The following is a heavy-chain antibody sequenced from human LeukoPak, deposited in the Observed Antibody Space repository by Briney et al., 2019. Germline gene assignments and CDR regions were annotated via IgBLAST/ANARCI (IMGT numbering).Heavy chain of an antibody. CDR3: ARHKWLLWFGELPRVSYFDY. CDR2: IYYVGTT. CDR1: GGSISSINYY. J-gene: IGHJ4*02. V-gene: IGHV4-39*01. Sequence: SETLSLTCTVSGGSISSINYYWGWIRQAPGRGLECIGNIYYVGTTYYNPSLRSRVTISVDTSKNQFSLKLSSVTAADTAVYYCARHKWLLWFGELPRVSYFDYWGQGTLVTVSS. D-gene: IGHD3-10*01.